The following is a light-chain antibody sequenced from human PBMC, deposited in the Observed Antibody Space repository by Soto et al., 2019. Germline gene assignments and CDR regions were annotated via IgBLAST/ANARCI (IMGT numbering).Light chain of an antibody. CDR1: SGHSTYA. CDR2: VNNDGSH. Sequence: QLVLTQSPSASASLGGSVKLTCTLSSGHSTYAIAWHQQQPEKGPRYLMKVNNDGSHSKGDGIPDRFSGSSSGAERYLSISSLQSEDEPEYYCQTWGTGIRVFGGGTQLTVL. CDR3: QTWGTGIRV. J-gene: IGLJ3*02. V-gene: IGLV4-69*02.